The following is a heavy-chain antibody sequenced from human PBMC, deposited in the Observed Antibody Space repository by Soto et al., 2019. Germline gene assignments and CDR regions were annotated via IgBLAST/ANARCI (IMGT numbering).Heavy chain of an antibody. CDR3: ASQSKDFYDFWSGYFDY. CDR1: GGSISSGDYY. V-gene: IGHV4-30-4*01. CDR2: IYYSGST. J-gene: IGHJ4*02. D-gene: IGHD3-3*01. Sequence: PSETLSLTCTVSGGSISSGDYYWSWIRQPPGKGLEWIGYIYYSGSTYYNPSLKSRVTISVDTSKNQFSLKLSSVTAADTAVYYCASQSKDFYDFWSGYFDYWGQGTLVTVSS.